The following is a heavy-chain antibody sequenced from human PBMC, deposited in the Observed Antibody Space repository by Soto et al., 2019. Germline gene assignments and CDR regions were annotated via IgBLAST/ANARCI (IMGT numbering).Heavy chain of an antibody. V-gene: IGHV3-23*01. Sequence: EVQLLESGGGLVQPGGSLRLSCAASGSTFSSHGMSWVRQAPGKGPEWVSGISGSGYSTYYAASVKGRFTISRDNSKNTLYLQMNSLRAEDTAVYYCAKDLSAPYYYASGSRGIEYWGQGTLVTVSP. CDR1: GSTFSSHG. CDR2: ISGSGYST. CDR3: AKDLSAPYYYASGSRGIEY. D-gene: IGHD3-10*01. J-gene: IGHJ4*02.